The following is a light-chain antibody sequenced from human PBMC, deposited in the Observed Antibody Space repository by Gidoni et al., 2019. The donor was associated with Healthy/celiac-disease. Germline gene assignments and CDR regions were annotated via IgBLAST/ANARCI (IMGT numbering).Light chain of an antibody. CDR3: QQYDT. J-gene: IGKJ2*01. CDR2: GAS. Sequence: EIVLTHSPGTLSLSPGERATLSCRASQSFSSSYLAWYQHKPGQATRPLIYGASSRAPGIPDWFSGSGSGTDFTLTISRLDPEDFAVYYCQQYDTFGQGTKLEIK. CDR1: QSFSSSY. V-gene: IGKV3-20*01.